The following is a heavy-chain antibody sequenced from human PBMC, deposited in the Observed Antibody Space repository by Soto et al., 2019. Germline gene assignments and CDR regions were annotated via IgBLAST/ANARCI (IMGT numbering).Heavy chain of an antibody. CDR1: GGTFSSYT. J-gene: IGHJ5*02. V-gene: IGHV1-69*04. CDR2: IIPILGIA. Sequence: SVKVSCKASGGTFSSYTISWVRQAPGQGLEWMGRIIPILGIANYAQKFQGRVTITADKSTSTAYMELSSLRSEDTAVYYCARDTMYEEDGYMVRGGRNWFDPWGQGTLVTVSS. CDR3: ARDTMYEEDGYMVRGGRNWFDP. D-gene: IGHD3-10*01.